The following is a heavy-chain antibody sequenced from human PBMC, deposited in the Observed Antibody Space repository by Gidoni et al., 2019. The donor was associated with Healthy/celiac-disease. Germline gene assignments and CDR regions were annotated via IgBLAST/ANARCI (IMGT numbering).Heavy chain of an antibody. Sequence: QVQLQESGPGLAKPSETLSLTCTVAGGSISSYYWSWIRQPPGKGLEWIGYIYYSGSTNYNPSLKSRVTISVDTSKNQCSLKLSSVTAADTAVYYCARARGYDFWSGSYLDYWGQGTLVTVSS. CDR1: GGSISSYY. CDR3: ARARGYDFWSGSYLDY. D-gene: IGHD3-3*01. CDR2: IYYSGST. V-gene: IGHV4-59*01. J-gene: IGHJ4*02.